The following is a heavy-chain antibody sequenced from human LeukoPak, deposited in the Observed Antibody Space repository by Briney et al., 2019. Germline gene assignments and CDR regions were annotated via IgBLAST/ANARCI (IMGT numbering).Heavy chain of an antibody. Sequence: GGSLRLSCAPYGFTFSSYAMSWVRQAPGKGLEWVSAISGSGSTIYYADSVKGRFTISRDNAKNSLYLQMNSLRAEDTAVYYCARAGRRGYSYGYNWFDPWGQGTLVTVSS. J-gene: IGHJ5*02. D-gene: IGHD5-18*01. CDR2: ISGSGSTI. CDR1: GFTFSSYA. CDR3: ARAGRRGYSYGYNWFDP. V-gene: IGHV3-48*04.